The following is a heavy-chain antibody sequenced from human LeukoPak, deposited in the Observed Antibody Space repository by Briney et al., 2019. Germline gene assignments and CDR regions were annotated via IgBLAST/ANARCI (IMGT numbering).Heavy chain of an antibody. CDR1: GFTFSSSA. J-gene: IGHJ4*02. V-gene: IGHV3-23*01. Sequence: GGSLRLSCAASGFTFSSSATSWVRQAPGKGLYWVSAISGSGTGTYYADSVKGRFTISRDNSRNTLYLQMNSLRAEDTAVYYCAKEGGTGTRFDYWGQGTLVTVSS. CDR2: ISGSGTGT. D-gene: IGHD1-7*01. CDR3: AKEGGTGTRFDY.